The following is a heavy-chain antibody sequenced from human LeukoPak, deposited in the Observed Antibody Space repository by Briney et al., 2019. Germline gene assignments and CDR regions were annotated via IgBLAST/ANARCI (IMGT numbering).Heavy chain of an antibody. Sequence: SETLSLTCTVSGGSISSSSYYWSWLRQSPGKGLEYIGEINYRGDGNYNPSLYSRASISIDTSKKQFSLRLTSVTAADTAMYYCARETSLHIFDSWGQGTLVTVSS. CDR1: GGSISSSSYY. J-gene: IGHJ4*02. D-gene: IGHD2-21*01. V-gene: IGHV4-39*07. CDR3: ARETSLHIFDS. CDR2: INYRGDG.